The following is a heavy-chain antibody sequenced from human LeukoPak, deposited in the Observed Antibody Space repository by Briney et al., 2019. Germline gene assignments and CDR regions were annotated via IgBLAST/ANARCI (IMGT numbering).Heavy chain of an antibody. V-gene: IGHV3-30*02. J-gene: IGHJ6*03. CDR2: IRYDGSNK. D-gene: IGHD1-26*01. Sequence: PGGSLRLSCAASGFTFSSYGMHWVRQAPGKGLEWVAFIRYDGSNKYYADSVKGRFTISRDNSKNTLYLQMNSLRAEDTAVYYCAKAVGGSDDYYYYYYMDVWGKGTTVTVSS. CDR1: GFTFSSYG. CDR3: AKAVGGSDDYYYYYYMDV.